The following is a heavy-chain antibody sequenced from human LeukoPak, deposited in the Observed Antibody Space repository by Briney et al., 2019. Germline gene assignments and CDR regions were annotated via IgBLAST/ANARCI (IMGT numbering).Heavy chain of an antibody. Sequence: GASVKVSCKASGYPFTDFYIHWMRHAPGQGLEWMGWITPNSGGTIYGQKFQGRVTLTRDTSTSTAYMDLSRLRSDDTALYYCARDRLLFPNWNYMFDYWGQGTLVTVSS. CDR2: ITPNSGGT. D-gene: IGHD1-7*01. CDR1: GYPFTDFY. J-gene: IGHJ4*02. CDR3: ARDRLLFPNWNYMFDY. V-gene: IGHV1-2*02.